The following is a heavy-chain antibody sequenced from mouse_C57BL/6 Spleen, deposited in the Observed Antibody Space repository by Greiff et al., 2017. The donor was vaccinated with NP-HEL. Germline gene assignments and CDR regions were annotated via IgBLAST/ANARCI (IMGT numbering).Heavy chain of an antibody. Sequence: VQLQESGAELVKPGASVKLSCKASGYTFTEYTIHWVKQRSGQGLEWIGWFYPGSGSIKYNEKFKDKATLTADKSSSTVYMERSRLTADDSAVYFCARHEDVFYAMDYWGKGTSVTVSS. CDR2: FYPGSGSI. CDR3: ARHEDVFYAMDY. CDR1: GYTFTEYT. V-gene: IGHV1-62-2*01. J-gene: IGHJ4*01.